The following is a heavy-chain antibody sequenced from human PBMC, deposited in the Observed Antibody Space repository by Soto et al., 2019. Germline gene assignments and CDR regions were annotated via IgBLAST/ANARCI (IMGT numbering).Heavy chain of an antibody. J-gene: IGHJ4*02. CDR2: IIPLLGTT. CDR3: ARGYQPMLPFDF. V-gene: IGHV1-69*13. CDR1: GNTFSSYS. D-gene: IGHD2-2*01. Sequence: SVKVSCKASGNTFSSYSFTWVRQAPGKGFELLGGIIPLLGTTDYAQKFQGRVNITADESTTTVYMDLSGLTSEDTAMYYCARGYQPMLPFDFWGQGTLVTVS.